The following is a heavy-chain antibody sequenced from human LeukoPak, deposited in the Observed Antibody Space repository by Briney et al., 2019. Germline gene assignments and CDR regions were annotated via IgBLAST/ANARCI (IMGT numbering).Heavy chain of an antibody. V-gene: IGHV4-59*01. Sequence: SETLSLTCTVSGGSITNYYWSWIRQPPGKGLECIGYNYYSGSTNYNPSLKSRVTISLHTSKNQFSLKLNSVTAADTAVYYCARGVPYGPSYEFFDYWGQGTLVTVSS. CDR3: ARGVPYGPSYEFFDY. CDR2: NYYSGST. J-gene: IGHJ4*02. D-gene: IGHD3-10*01. CDR1: GGSITNYY.